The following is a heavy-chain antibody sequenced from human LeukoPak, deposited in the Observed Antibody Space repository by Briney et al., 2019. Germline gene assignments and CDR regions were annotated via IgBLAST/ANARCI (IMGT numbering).Heavy chain of an antibody. CDR1: GFTFSSYG. V-gene: IGHV3-23*01. J-gene: IGHJ3*02. CDR2: ISGSGGST. Sequence: GGSLRLSCAASGFTFSSYGMSWVRQAPGKGLEWVSAISGSGGSTYYADFVKGRFTTARDNSKNTLYLQMNSLRAEDTALYYCAKVKGKDGFRDAYDIWGQGTMVTVSS. CDR3: AKVKGKDGFRDAYDI.